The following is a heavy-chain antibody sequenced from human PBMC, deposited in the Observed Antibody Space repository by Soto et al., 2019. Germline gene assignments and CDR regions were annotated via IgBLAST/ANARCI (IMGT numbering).Heavy chain of an antibody. V-gene: IGHV1-69*06. CDR2: IIPTFNTT. CDR1: GSRFSNYV. J-gene: IGHJ4*02. CDR3: AREGRGKKAGYNGLVSLGY. Sequence: QVQLVQSGAEVKTPGSSLKVSCTVSGSRFSNYVISWVRQAPGHGLEWLGRIIPTFNTTQYAQKFQGRVTITADKSTNTASLELSSLRSDDTAVYYCAREGRGKKAGYNGLVSLGYWGQGTLVTVSS. D-gene: IGHD2-2*02.